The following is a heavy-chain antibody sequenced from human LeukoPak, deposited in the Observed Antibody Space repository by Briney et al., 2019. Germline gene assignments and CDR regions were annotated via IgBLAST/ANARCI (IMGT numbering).Heavy chain of an antibody. D-gene: IGHD5-18*01. V-gene: IGHV1-3*03. Sequence: ASVKVSCKASGYTFTSYAMHWVRQAPGQRLEWMGWINAGKGNTKYSQEFQGRVTITRDTSASTAYMELSSLRSEDMAVYYCARGHSYGGLDLDYWGQGTLVTVSS. CDR1: GYTFTSYA. CDR2: INAGKGNT. CDR3: ARGHSYGGLDLDY. J-gene: IGHJ4*02.